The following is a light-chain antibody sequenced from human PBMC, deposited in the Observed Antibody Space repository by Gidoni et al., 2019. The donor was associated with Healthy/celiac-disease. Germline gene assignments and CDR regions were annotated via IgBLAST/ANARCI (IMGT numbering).Light chain of an antibody. V-gene: IGKV3-15*01. CDR3: QQYNNWPRT. J-gene: IGKJ1*01. CDR2: GAS. Sequence: EIVMTQTPATRSVSPGERATLSCRASQSVSSNFACYQQKPGQAPRLLIYGASTRAPGIPARFSGSWSGTEFPLTISSLPSEDFAVYYCQQYNNWPRTFXQXTKVEIK. CDR1: QSVSSN.